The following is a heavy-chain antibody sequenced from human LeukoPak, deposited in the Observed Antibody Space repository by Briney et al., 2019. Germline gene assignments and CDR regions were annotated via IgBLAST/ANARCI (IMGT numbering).Heavy chain of an antibody. CDR1: GFTVSSNY. CDR2: IYSGGST. Sequence: PGGSPRLSCAASGFTVSSNYMSWVRQAPGKGLEWVSVIYSGGSTYYADSVKGRFTISRDNSKNTLYLQMNSLRAEDTAVYYCARRPNYYDSSGWIWGQGTMVTVSS. D-gene: IGHD3-22*01. J-gene: IGHJ3*02. CDR3: ARRPNYYDSSGWI. V-gene: IGHV3-66*04.